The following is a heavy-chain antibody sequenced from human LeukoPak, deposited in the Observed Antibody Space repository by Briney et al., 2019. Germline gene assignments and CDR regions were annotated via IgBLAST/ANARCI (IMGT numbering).Heavy chain of an antibody. V-gene: IGHV3-64D*06. CDR1: GFTFSSYA. D-gene: IGHD6-19*01. Sequence: GGSLRLSCSASGFTFSSYAMHWVRQAPGQGLEYVSAISSNGGSTYYTDSVKGRFTISRDNSKNTLYLQMSSLRAEDTAVYYCVMGAVAGTFDYWGQGTLVTVSS. J-gene: IGHJ4*02. CDR3: VMGAVAGTFDY. CDR2: ISSNGGST.